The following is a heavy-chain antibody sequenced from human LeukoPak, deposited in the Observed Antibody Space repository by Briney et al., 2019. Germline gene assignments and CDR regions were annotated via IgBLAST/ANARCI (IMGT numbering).Heavy chain of an antibody. CDR3: AKVGYTWIQLSNWFDP. CDR1: GFTFSSYA. Sequence: GGSLRLSCAASGFTFSSYAMSWVRQAPGKGLEWVSAISGSGGSTYYADSVKGRFTISRDNSKNTLYLQMNSLRAEDTAVYYCAKVGYTWIQLSNWFDPWGQGTLVAVSS. CDR2: ISGSGGST. J-gene: IGHJ5*02. V-gene: IGHV3-23*01. D-gene: IGHD5-18*01.